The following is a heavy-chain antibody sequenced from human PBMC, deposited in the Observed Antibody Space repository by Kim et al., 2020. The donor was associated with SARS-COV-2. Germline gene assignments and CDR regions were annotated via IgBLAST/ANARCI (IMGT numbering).Heavy chain of an antibody. CDR1: GFIFSKYI. CDR2: IWADGSDQ. D-gene: IGHD3-10*01. J-gene: IGHJ3*01. CDR3: ARELAGDFAFDR. Sequence: GGSLRLSCAASGFIFSKYIMHWVRQAPGKGLEWVAVIWADGSDQYNGDSVKGRFTISRDNSKNIQYLQMDYLTVEDTSVYYCARELAGDFAFDRWGQGTMVTV. V-gene: IGHV3-33*01.